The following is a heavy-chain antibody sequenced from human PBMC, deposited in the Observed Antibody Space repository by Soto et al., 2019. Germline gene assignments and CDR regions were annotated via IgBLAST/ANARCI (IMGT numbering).Heavy chain of an antibody. CDR2: ISYDGSNK. J-gene: IGHJ3*02. CDR1: GFTFSSYG. V-gene: IGHV3-30*18. D-gene: IGHD3-16*01. CDR3: AKLITFGGAVDAFDI. Sequence: QVQLVESGGGVVQPGRSLRLSCAAPGFTFSSYGMHWVRQAPGKGLEWVAVISYDGSNKYYADSVKGRFTISRDNSKNTLYLQMNSLRAEDTAVYYCAKLITFGGAVDAFDIWGQGTMVTVSS.